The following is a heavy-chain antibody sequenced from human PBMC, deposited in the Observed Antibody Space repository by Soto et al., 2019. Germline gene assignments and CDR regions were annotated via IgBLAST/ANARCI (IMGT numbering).Heavy chain of an antibody. V-gene: IGHV4-31*03. CDR1: GGSISSGGYY. CDR3: AREIHSGYSAY. Sequence: KASETLSLTCTVSGGSISSGGYYWSWIRQHPGKGREWIGYIYYSGSTYYNPSLKSRVTISVDTSKNQFSLQLSSVTAADTAVYYCAREIHSGYSAYWGQGTLVTVSS. CDR2: IYYSGST. J-gene: IGHJ4*02. D-gene: IGHD3-22*01.